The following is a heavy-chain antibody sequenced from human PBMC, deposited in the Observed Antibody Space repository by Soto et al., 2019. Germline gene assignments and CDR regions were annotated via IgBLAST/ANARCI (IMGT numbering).Heavy chain of an antibody. CDR3: ARLGDDFWSGYYNYYYYYMDV. CDR2: IYYSGST. Sequence: SETLSLTCTVSGGSISSYYWSWIRQPPGKGLEWIGYIYYSGSTNYNPSLKSRVTISVDTSKNQFSLKLSSVTAADTAVYYCARLGDDFWSGYYNYYYYYMDVWGKGTTVTVSS. CDR1: GGSISSYY. V-gene: IGHV4-59*08. D-gene: IGHD3-3*01. J-gene: IGHJ6*03.